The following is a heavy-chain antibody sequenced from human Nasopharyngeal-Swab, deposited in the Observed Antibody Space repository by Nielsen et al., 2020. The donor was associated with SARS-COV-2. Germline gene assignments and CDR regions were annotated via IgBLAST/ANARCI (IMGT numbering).Heavy chain of an antibody. CDR3: ARAKGDIVATIRVWGFDP. J-gene: IGHJ5*02. V-gene: IGHV1-2*06. CDR2: INPNSGGT. Sequence: ASVMVSCKASGYTFTGYYMHWVRQAPGQGLEWMGRINPNSGGTNYAQKFQGRVTMTRDTSISTAYMELSRLRSDDTAVYYCARAKGDIVATIRVWGFDPWGQGTLVTVSS. D-gene: IGHD5-12*01. CDR1: GYTFTGYY.